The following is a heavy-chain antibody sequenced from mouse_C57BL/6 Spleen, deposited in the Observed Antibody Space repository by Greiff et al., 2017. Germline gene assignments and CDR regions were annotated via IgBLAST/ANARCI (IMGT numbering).Heavy chain of an antibody. CDR2: IIPGSGGT. V-gene: IGHV1-54*01. CDR3: ARRTGTFDY. CDR1: GYAFTNYL. D-gene: IGHD4-1*01. J-gene: IGHJ2*01. Sequence: VQRVESGAELVRPGTSVKVSCKASGYAFTNYLIEWVKQRPGQGLEWIGVIIPGSGGTNYNEKFKGKATLTADESSSTAYMQLSSLTSEDSAVYFCARRTGTFDYWGQGTTLTVSS.